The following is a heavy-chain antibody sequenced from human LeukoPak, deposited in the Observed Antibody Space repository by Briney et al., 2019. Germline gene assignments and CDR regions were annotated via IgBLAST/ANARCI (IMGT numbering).Heavy chain of an antibody. Sequence: PGRSLRLSCAASGFTFSSYGMHWVRQAPGKGLEWVAVISYDGSNKYYAGSVKGRFTISRDNSKNTLYLQMNSLRAEDTAVYYCAKAPYDILTGYSPSWGQGTLVTVSS. V-gene: IGHV3-30*18. CDR1: GFTFSSYG. CDR3: AKAPYDILTGYSPS. CDR2: ISYDGSNK. J-gene: IGHJ5*02. D-gene: IGHD3-9*01.